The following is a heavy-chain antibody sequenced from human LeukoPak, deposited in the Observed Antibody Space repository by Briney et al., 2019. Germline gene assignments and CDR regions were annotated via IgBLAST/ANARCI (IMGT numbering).Heavy chain of an antibody. J-gene: IGHJ6*04. V-gene: IGHV4-34*01. CDR1: GSSFSGSY. CDR3: ARGRAVAGTRYYCYGMDV. CDR2: INRSGST. D-gene: IGHD6-19*01. Sequence: PLATLSLTSAAGGSSFSGSYWCWIRPPPGKGLECTGEINRSGSTYYDQSVKSRVTISVDTSKNQFSLQLISVTAADTAVYYCARGRAVAGTRYYCYGMDVWGKGTLVTVSS.